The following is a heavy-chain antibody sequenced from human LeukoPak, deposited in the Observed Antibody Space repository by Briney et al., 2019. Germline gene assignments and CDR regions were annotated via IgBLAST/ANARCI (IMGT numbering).Heavy chain of an antibody. J-gene: IGHJ4*02. Sequence: GGSLRLSCAASGFTVRDNYINWVRQAPGKGLQWVSVIYTSGSTFYADSVQGRFTISRDDSRNTVYLEMSSLRAEDTAVYFCAKSRSGSANWALQVFDNWGQGALVTVSS. V-gene: IGHV3-53*01. CDR2: IYTSGST. D-gene: IGHD1-1*01. CDR3: AKSRSGSANWALQVFDN. CDR1: GFTVRDNY.